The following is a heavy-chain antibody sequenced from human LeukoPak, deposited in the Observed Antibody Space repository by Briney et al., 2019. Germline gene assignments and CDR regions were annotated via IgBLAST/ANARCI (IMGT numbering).Heavy chain of an antibody. Sequence: GGSLRLSCAASGFTVSSNYMSWVRQAPGKGLEWVSVIYSGGSTYYADSVKGRFTISRDNSKNTLYLQMNSLRAEDTAVYYCAREAYSGSYSPFDIWGQGTMVTVSS. CDR1: GFTVSSNY. CDR2: IYSGGST. V-gene: IGHV3-53*01. CDR3: AREAYSGSYSPFDI. J-gene: IGHJ3*02. D-gene: IGHD1-26*01.